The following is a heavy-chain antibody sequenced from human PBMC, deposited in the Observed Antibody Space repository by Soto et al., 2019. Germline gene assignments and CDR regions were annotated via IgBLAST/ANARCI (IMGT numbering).Heavy chain of an antibody. CDR1: GGTFISHA. J-gene: IGHJ5*02. CDR2: IIPVTETP. V-gene: IGHV1-69*06. D-gene: IGHD3-10*01. Sequence: QVQLVQSGAEVKKPGSSVRVSCKVSGGTFISHAINWLRQAPGQGLEWMGVIIPVTETPNNAEKFQGRLTITADKSTTTVYMELSSLTLDDRAVYFCARGNKGPGHYGPGSQGWYGPWGQGTLVTVSS. CDR3: ARGNKGPGHYGPGSQGWYGP.